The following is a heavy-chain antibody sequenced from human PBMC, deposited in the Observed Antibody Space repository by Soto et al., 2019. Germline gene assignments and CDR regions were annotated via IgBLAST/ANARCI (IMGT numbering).Heavy chain of an antibody. CDR2: ISGSGRTI. V-gene: IGHV3-11*01. D-gene: IGHD3-16*01. Sequence: QVQLVESGGGLVKPGGSLRLSCAASGIVFSDYMSWVRQAPGKGLEWLSYISGSGRTIYSADSVKGRFTISRDNATNSMYLQMNNVRTEDTAVYYCARWPFPWGWFDPWGQGTLVTVSS. CDR1: GIVFSDY. J-gene: IGHJ5*02. CDR3: ARWPFPWGWFDP.